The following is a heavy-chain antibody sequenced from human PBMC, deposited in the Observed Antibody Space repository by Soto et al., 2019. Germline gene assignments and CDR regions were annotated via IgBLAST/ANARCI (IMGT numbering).Heavy chain of an antibody. V-gene: IGHV7-4-1*02. CDR3: AREDIVVVPAAPSWWFDP. CDR2: INTNTGNP. J-gene: IGHJ5*02. Sequence: ASVKVSCKASGYTFTSYAMNWVRQAPGQGLEWMGWINTNTGNPTYAQGFTGRFVFSLDTSVSTAYLQISSLKAEDTAVYYCAREDIVVVPAAPSWWFDPWGQGTLVTVSS. CDR1: GYTFTSYA. D-gene: IGHD2-2*01.